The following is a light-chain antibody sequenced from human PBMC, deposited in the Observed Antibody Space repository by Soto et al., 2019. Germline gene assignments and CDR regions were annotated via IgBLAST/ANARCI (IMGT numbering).Light chain of an antibody. Sequence: QSALTLPASVSGSPGQSITISCTGTSSDVGGYNYVSWYQQHPGKAPKLMIYEVSNRPSGVSNRFSGSKSGNTASLTISGLQAEDEADYYCSSYTSSSVVFGGGTKVTVL. CDR2: EVS. J-gene: IGLJ2*01. CDR3: SSYTSSSVV. CDR1: SSDVGGYNY. V-gene: IGLV2-14*01.